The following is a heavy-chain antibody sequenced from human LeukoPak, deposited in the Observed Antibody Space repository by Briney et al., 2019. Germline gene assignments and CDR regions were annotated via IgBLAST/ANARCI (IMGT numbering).Heavy chain of an antibody. V-gene: IGHV3-15*01. Sequence: PGGSLRLSCAASGFTFSNAWMSWVRQAPGKGLEWVGRIKSKTDGGTTDYAAPVKGRFTISRDDSKNTLYLQMNSLRTEDTAVYYCTTGLVATTTDYWGQGTLVTVSS. D-gene: IGHD5-24*01. CDR1: GFTFSNAW. J-gene: IGHJ4*02. CDR3: TTGLVATTTDY. CDR2: IKSKTDGGTT.